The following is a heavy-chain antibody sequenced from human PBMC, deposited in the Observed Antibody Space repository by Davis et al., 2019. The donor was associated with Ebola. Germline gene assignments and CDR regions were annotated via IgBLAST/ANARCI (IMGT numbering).Heavy chain of an antibody. CDR1: GFTFSSYW. Sequence: PGGSLRLSCAASGFTFSSYWIHWVRQAPGKGLVWVSRINSYGSSTSYADSVKGRFTISRDNAKNTLYLQMNSLRAEDTAVYYCARDLSYGDYVLLDYWGQGTLVTVSS. CDR2: INSYGSST. CDR3: ARDLSYGDYVLLDY. D-gene: IGHD4-17*01. J-gene: IGHJ4*02. V-gene: IGHV3-74*01.